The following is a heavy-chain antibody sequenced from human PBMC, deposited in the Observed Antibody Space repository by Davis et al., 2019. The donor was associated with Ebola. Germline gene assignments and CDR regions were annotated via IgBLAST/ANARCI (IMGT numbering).Heavy chain of an antibody. J-gene: IGHJ5*02. CDR3: ARDHWENWFDP. Sequence: GESLKISCAASGFNFRSYGMHWVRQAPGKGLEWVSVIYSGGSTYYADSVKGRFTISRDNSKNTLYLQMNSLRAEDTAVYYCARDHWENWFDPWGQGTLVTVSS. CDR1: GFNFRSYG. V-gene: IGHV3-66*01. CDR2: IYSGGST. D-gene: IGHD1-26*01.